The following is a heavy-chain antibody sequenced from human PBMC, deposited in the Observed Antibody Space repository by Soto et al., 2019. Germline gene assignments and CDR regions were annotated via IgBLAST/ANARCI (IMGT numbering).Heavy chain of an antibody. Sequence: VASVKVSCKASGYTFTSYAMHWVRQAPGQRLEWMGWINAGNGNTKYSQKLQGRVTITTDTSARTAYMELRSLRPDDTAIYYCARGIALGDFYYMDVWGIGATVTVSS. CDR2: INAGNGNT. J-gene: IGHJ6*03. D-gene: IGHD1-26*01. CDR1: GYTFTSYA. CDR3: ARGIALGDFYYMDV. V-gene: IGHV1-3*01.